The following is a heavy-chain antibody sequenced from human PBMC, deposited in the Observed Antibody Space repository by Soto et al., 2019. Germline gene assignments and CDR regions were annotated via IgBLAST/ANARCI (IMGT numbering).Heavy chain of an antibody. Sequence: SGPTLVNPKQTLTLTCTFSGFSLSTSGVGVGWIRQPPGKALEWLALIYWDDDKRYSTSLKNRLNITKDNSKNQVVLTMTNMNTVDTATFYCAPRKVFSDSSGYYYYITFDYWCQGTLVTVSS. V-gene: IGHV2-5*02. CDR1: GFSLSTSGVG. J-gene: IGHJ4*02. CDR2: IYWDDDK. D-gene: IGHD3-22*01. CDR3: APRKVFSDSSGYYYYITFDY.